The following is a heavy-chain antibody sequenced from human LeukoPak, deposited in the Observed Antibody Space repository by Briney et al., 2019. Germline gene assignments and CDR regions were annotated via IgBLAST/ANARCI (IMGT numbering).Heavy chain of an antibody. D-gene: IGHD4-17*01. V-gene: IGHV3-30*18. CDR1: GFTFSSYG. CDR3: AKDYGAYYFDY. CDR2: ISYDGSNK. Sequence: PGGSLRLSCAASGFTFSSYGMHWVRQAPGKGLEWVAVISYDGSNKYYADSVKGRFTISRDNSKNTLYLQMNSLRAEDTAVYYCAKDYGAYYFDYWGQGTLVTVSS. J-gene: IGHJ4*02.